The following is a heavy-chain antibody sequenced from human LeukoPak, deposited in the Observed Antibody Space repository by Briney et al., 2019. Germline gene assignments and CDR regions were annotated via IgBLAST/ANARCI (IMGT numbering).Heavy chain of an antibody. J-gene: IGHJ5*02. D-gene: IGHD6-6*01. CDR1: GYTFTSYY. V-gene: IGHV1-46*01. CDR2: INPSGGST. CDR3: ARDRERYSSSSGVPTWFDP. Sequence: ASVKVSCKASGYTFTSYYMHWVRQAPGQGLEWMGIINPSGGSTSYAQKFQGRVTMTRDMSTSTVYMELSSLRSEDTAVYYCARDRERYSSSSGVPTWFDPWGQGTLVTVSS.